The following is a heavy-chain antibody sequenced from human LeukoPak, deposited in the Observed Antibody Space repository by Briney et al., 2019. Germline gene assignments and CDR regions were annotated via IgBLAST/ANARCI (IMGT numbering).Heavy chain of an antibody. D-gene: IGHD3-22*01. V-gene: IGHV3-7*01. CDR2: IKQDGSEK. J-gene: IGHJ4*02. CDR3: ARGSSSSGYYYYFDY. CDR1: GFTFSSYW. Sequence: PGGSLRLSCAASGFTFSSYWMSSVRQAPGKWLEWVANIKQDGSEKYYVDSVKGRFTISRDNAKKSLYLQMNSLRAEDTAVYYCARGSSSSGYYYYFDYWGQGTLVTVSS.